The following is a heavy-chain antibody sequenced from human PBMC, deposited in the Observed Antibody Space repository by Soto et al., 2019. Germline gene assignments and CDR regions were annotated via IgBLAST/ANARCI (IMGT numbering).Heavy chain of an antibody. CDR1: GCSIRSGGYY. Sequence: PSETLSLPCPVTGCSIRSGGYYWSWIRQHPGKGLEWIGSTYYSGSTYYNPSLKSRVTISVDTSKNQFSLKLSSVTAADTAVYYCADSSGYYWYFDLWGRGPLV. CDR3: ADSSGYYWYFDL. D-gene: IGHD3-22*01. CDR2: TYYSGST. J-gene: IGHJ2*01. V-gene: IGHV4-39*01.